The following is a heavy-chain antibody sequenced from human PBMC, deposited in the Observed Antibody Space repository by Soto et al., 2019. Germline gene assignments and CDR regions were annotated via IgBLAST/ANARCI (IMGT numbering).Heavy chain of an antibody. V-gene: IGHV1-69*06. Sequence: QMQLVQSGAEAKPPGSSVKVSCKASGGSLNNYAVSWVRQAPGQGLEWMGRIIPLFGKADYARKLQGRVTLTADKYTNTAYMELSSLRSEDTAMYFCARDGSYCTNGVCFYYLDYWGQGTLVTVSS. D-gene: IGHD2-8*01. CDR3: ARDGSYCTNGVCFYYLDY. CDR2: IIPLFGKA. J-gene: IGHJ4*02. CDR1: GGSLNNYA.